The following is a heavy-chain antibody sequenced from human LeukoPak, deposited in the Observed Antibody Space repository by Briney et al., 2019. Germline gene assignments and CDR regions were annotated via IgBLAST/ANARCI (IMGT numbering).Heavy chain of an antibody. CDR2: INPNSGGT. CDR1: GYTFTGYY. CDR3: AREIAGVNSRKYYFGY. V-gene: IGHV1-2*02. D-gene: IGHD1-14*01. Sequence: ASVKVSCKASGYTFTGYYMHWVRQAPGQGLEWMGWINPNSGGTNYAQKFQGRVTMTRDTSISTAYMELSRLRSDDTAVYYCAREIAGVNSRKYYFGYWGQGTLVTVSS. J-gene: IGHJ4*02.